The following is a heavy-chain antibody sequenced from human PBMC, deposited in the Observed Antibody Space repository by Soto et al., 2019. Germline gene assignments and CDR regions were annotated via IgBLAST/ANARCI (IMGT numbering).Heavy chain of an antibody. CDR1: GGSISSGGYY. Sequence: TLSLTCTVSGGSISSGGYYWSWIRQHPGKGLEWIGYIYYSGSTYYNPSLKSRVTISVDTSKNQFSLKLSSVTAADTAVYYCARDSNQDSSGYYGWFDPWGQGTLVTVSS. J-gene: IGHJ5*02. CDR3: ARDSNQDSSGYYGWFDP. D-gene: IGHD3-22*01. CDR2: IYYSGST. V-gene: IGHV4-31*03.